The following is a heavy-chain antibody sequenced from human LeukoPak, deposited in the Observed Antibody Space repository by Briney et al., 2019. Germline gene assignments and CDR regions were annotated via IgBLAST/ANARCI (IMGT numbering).Heavy chain of an antibody. CDR1: GGTFSSYA. CDR2: IIPILGIA. CDR3: ARGRMVRGVIIKYYFDY. D-gene: IGHD3-10*01. J-gene: IGHJ4*02. Sequence: GASVKVSCKASGGTFSSYAISWVRQAPGQGLEWMGRIIPILGIANYAQKFQGRVTITADKSTSIAYMELSSLRSEDTAVYYCARGRMVRGVIIKYYFDYWGQGTLVTVSS. V-gene: IGHV1-69*04.